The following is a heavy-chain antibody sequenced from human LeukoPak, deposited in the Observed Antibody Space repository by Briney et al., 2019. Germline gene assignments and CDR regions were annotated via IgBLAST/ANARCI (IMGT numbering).Heavy chain of an antibody. CDR3: ARRLTQYDCFDP. D-gene: IGHD2-2*01. CDR2: INHSGST. CDR1: GGSFSGYY. Sequence: SETLSHTCAVYGGSFSGYYWSWIRQPPGKGLEWIGEINHSGSTNYNPSLKSRVTISVDTSKNQFSLKLSSVTAADTAVYYCARRLTQYDCFDPWGQGILVTVSS. J-gene: IGHJ5*02. V-gene: IGHV4-34*01.